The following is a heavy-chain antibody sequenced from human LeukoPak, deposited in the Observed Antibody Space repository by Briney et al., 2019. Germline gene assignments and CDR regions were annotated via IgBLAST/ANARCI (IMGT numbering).Heavy chain of an antibody. CDR1: GFTFSSYW. CDR2: INGDGSST. D-gene: IGHD2-2*01. V-gene: IGHV3-74*01. J-gene: IGHJ3*02. Sequence: GGSLRLSCAASGFTFSSYWMHWVRQAPGKGLVWVSRINGDGSSTTYADAVKGRFTISRDNAKNTLYLQMSSLRAEDTAVYYCTRRGLVPAYDIWGQGTMVTVAS. CDR3: TRRGLVPAYDI.